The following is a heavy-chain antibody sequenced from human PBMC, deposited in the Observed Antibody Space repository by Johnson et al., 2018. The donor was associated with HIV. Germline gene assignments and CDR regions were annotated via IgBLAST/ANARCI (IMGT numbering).Heavy chain of an antibody. V-gene: IGHV3-9*01. D-gene: IGHD3-16*01. CDR2: ISWNSGSI. CDR1: GFTFDDYA. J-gene: IGHJ3*02. Sequence: EVQVVESGGVLVQPGRSLRLSCAASGFTFDDYAMHWVRQAPGKGLEWVSGISWNSGSIGYADSVKGRFTISRDNAKNSLYLQMNSLRAEDTALYYCAKGSGGEADAFDIWGQGTMVTVSS. CDR3: AKGSGGEADAFDI.